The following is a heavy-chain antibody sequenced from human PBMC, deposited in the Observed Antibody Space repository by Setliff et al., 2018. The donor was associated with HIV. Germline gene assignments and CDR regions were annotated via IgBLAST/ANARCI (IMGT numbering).Heavy chain of an antibody. CDR1: GGAFTNYA. J-gene: IGHJ5*02. CDR3: APDFGDNWFDP. CDR2: IIPVYGTT. D-gene: IGHD4-17*01. V-gene: IGHV1-69*06. Sequence: GASVKVSCKASGGAFTNYAFSWVRQAPGQGLEWMGRIIPVYGTTDDAPQFQGRVTMTADKSRSTVYVDLNNLRSDDTATYYCAPDFGDNWFDPWGQGTLVTVSS.